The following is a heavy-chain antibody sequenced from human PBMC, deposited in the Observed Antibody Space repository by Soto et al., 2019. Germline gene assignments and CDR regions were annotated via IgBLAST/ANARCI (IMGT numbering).Heavy chain of an antibody. J-gene: IGHJ3*02. D-gene: IGHD3-22*01. CDR3: ALYYDSSGYLGGAFDI. V-gene: IGHV4-59*01. CDR1: GGSISSYY. Sequence: QVQLQESGPGLVKPSETLSLTCTVSGGSISSYYWSWIRQPPGKGLEWIGYIYYSGSTNYNPSLKSRVTISVDTSKNQFSLKLSSVTAADTAVYYCALYYDSSGYLGGAFDIWGQGTMVTVSS. CDR2: IYYSGST.